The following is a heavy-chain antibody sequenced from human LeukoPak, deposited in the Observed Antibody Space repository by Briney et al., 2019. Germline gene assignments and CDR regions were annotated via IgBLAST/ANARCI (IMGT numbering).Heavy chain of an antibody. CDR3: ARFCRRAARSYYYYYYMDV. V-gene: IGHV4-34*01. J-gene: IGHJ6*03. Sequence: SETLSLTCAVYGVSFSGYYWSWIRQPPGKGLEWIGEINHSGSTNYNPSLKSRVNISVDTSKNRCSLKLSSVTAADTAVYYCARFCRRAARSYYYYYYMDVWGKGTRVTVSS. D-gene: IGHD2-15*01. CDR1: GVSFSGYY. CDR2: INHSGST.